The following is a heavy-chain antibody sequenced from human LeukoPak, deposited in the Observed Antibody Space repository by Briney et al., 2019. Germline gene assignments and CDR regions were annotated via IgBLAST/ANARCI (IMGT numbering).Heavy chain of an antibody. CDR2: IYSGGST. CDR3: ARVRDGDYYDY. CDR1: GFTVSSNY. J-gene: IGHJ4*02. V-gene: IGHV3-66*01. D-gene: IGHD4-17*01. Sequence: PGGSLRLSCAASGFTVSSNYMSWVRQAPGKGLEWVSVIYSGGSTYYADSVKGRFTISRDNSKNTLYIQMNSLRADDTAVYYCARVRDGDYYDYWGQGTQVTVSS.